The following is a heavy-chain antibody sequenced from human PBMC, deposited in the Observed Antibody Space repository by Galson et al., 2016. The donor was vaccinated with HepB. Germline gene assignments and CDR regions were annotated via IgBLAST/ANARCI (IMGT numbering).Heavy chain of an antibody. CDR3: TRVGPPGY. V-gene: IGHV3-73*01. CDR2: IRSNGNNYAT. D-gene: IGHD1-26*01. CDR1: GFTFSGSA. Sequence: SLRLSCAASGFTFSGSAMHWLRQASGKGLGWVGRIRSNGNNYATDYAASVRGRFTISRDDSNNTAYLQMNSLKAEDTAVYYCTRVGPPGYWGQGTLVTVSS. J-gene: IGHJ4*02.